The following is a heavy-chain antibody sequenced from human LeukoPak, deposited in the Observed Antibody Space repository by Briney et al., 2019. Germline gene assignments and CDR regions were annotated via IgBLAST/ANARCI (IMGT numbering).Heavy chain of an antibody. V-gene: IGHV3-21*01. CDR3: ARENLDWLGPGP. J-gene: IGHJ5*02. D-gene: IGHD3/OR15-3a*01. CDR1: GFTFSSYS. Sequence: GSLRLSCGASGFTFSSYSMNWVRQAPGKGLEWASSISSSSSYIYYADSVKGRFTISRDNAKNSLYLQMNSLRAEDTAVYYCARENLDWLGPGPWGQGNMVTVSS. CDR2: ISSSSSYI.